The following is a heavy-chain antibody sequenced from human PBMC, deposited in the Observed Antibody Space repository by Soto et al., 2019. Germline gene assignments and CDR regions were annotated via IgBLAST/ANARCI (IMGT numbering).Heavy chain of an antibody. CDR3: ARDQIPPKGATGYWYFDL. CDR1: GYTFTSYY. Sequence: QVQLVQSGAEVKKPGASVKVSCKASGYTFTSYYMHWVRQAPGQGLEWMGIINPSGGSSYAQKFPGRVTMTRDTSTSKVYMELSSVTSEDTAVYYCARDQIPPKGATGYWYFDLWGRGTLVTVSS. J-gene: IGHJ2*01. D-gene: IGHD1-1*01. CDR2: INPSGGS. V-gene: IGHV1-46*03.